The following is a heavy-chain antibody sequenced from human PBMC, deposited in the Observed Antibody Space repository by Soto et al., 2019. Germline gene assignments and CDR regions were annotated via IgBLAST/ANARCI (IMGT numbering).Heavy chain of an antibody. CDR3: AGEATSSYFDS. J-gene: IGHJ4*02. Sequence: QVQLVQSGSEVKKPGSSVRVSCKASGGSFSSYYFTWVRQAPGQGLEWMGRIIPVLGKTTYAQQFQGRVTITADKSTSTAYMDLSSLSSEDTALYYCAGEATSSYFDSWGQGTLVTASS. D-gene: IGHD2-2*01. CDR1: GGSFSSYY. V-gene: IGHV1-69*08. CDR2: IIPVLGKT.